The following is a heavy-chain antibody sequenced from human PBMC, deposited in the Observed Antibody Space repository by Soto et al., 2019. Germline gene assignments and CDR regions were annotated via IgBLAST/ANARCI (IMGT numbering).Heavy chain of an antibody. CDR2: IIPIFGTA. CDR1: GYSFIAYS. Sequence: SVKVSCKASGYSFIAYSIHWVRQAPGQGLEWMGGIIPIFGTANYAQKFQGRVTITADESTSTAYMELSSLRSEDTAVYYCASHSSSKGSFDYWGQGTLVTVSS. J-gene: IGHJ4*02. D-gene: IGHD6-13*01. V-gene: IGHV1-69*13. CDR3: ASHSSSKGSFDY.